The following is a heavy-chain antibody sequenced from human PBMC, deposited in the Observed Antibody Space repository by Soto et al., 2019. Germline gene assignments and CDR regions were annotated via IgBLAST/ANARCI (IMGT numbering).Heavy chain of an antibody. V-gene: IGHV3-23*01. Sequence: GGSLRLSCAASGFTFDSYAMGWVRQAPGKGLEWVSGISDSGGSTYYADSVKGRFTISRDNSKNTLYVQMNYLRAEDTAVYYSAKDPNYNGRLYYFDCWGKGTLVTVSS. CDR1: GFTFDSYA. D-gene: IGHD1-1*01. CDR3: AKDPNYNGRLYYFDC. CDR2: ISDSGGST. J-gene: IGHJ4*02.